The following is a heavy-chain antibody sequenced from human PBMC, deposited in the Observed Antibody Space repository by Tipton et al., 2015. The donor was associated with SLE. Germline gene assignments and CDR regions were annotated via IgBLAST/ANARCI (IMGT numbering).Heavy chain of an antibody. CDR3: GMVITQVYFYGVDV. J-gene: IGHJ6*02. CDR2: IYHSGTT. D-gene: IGHD1-20*01. CDR1: GYPISSAFY. Sequence: TLSLTCDVTGYPISSAFYWGWIRQPPGKGLEWIGSIYHSGTTYYNPSLKSRVTISVGTSKNHFSLKLSSVTAADTAIYYCGMVITQVYFYGVDVWGRGTTVTVSS. V-gene: IGHV4-38-2*01.